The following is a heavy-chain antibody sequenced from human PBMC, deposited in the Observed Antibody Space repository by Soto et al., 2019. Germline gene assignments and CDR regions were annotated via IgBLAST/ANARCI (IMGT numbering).Heavy chain of an antibody. CDR3: ARDRITMVRGVIITGGFDP. J-gene: IGHJ5*02. CDR2: INPSGGST. V-gene: IGHV1-46*03. Sequence: ASVKVSCKASGYTFTSYYMHWVRQAPGQGLEWMGIINPSGGSTSYAQKFQGRVTMTRDTSTSTVNMELSRLRSEDTAVYYYARDRITMVRGVIITGGFDPWGQGTLVTVSS. D-gene: IGHD3-10*01. CDR1: GYTFTSYY.